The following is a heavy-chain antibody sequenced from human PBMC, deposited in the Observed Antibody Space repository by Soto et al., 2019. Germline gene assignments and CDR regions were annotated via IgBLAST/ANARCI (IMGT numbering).Heavy chain of an antibody. Sequence: SGPTLVNPTQTLTLTRTFSGFSLSTSGVGVGWIRQPPGKALEWLALIYWDDDKRYSPSLKSRLTITKDTSKNQVVLTMTNMDPVDTATYYCAHKKYDFWSGYYDIWFDPWGQGTLVTVSS. J-gene: IGHJ5*02. CDR1: GFSLSTSGVG. CDR3: AHKKYDFWSGYYDIWFDP. CDR2: IYWDDDK. V-gene: IGHV2-5*02. D-gene: IGHD3-3*01.